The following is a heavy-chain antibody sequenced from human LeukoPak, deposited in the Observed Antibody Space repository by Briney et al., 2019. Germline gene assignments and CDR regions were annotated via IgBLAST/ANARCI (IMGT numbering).Heavy chain of an antibody. CDR3: ASRSSWFRDAFDI. CDR2: IYHSGST. J-gene: IGHJ3*02. CDR1: GGCISSGGYS. V-gene: IGHV4-30-2*01. Sequence: SETLSLTCAVSGGCISSGGYSWSWIRQPPGKGVEWIGYIYHSGSTYYNPSLKSRVTISVDRSKNQFSLKLSSVTAADTAVYYCASRSSWFRDAFDIWGQGTMVTVSS. D-gene: IGHD6-13*01.